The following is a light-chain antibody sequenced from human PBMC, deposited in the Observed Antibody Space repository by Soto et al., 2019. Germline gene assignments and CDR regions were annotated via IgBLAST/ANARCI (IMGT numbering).Light chain of an antibody. CDR1: SSDVGAYNY. J-gene: IGLJ2*01. V-gene: IGLV2-11*01. CDR2: DVS. Sequence: QSALTQPRSVSGCPGQSVVISCTGTSSDVGAYNYVSWYQQHPGKAPKLMIYDVSRRPSGVPDRFSGSKSGNTASLSISGLQGEDEADYYCSSYAGSLYVVFGGGTKLTVL. CDR3: SSYAGSLYVV.